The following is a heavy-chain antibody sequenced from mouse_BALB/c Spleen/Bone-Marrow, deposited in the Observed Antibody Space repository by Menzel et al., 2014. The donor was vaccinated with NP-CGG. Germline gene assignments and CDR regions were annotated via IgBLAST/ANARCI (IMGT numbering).Heavy chain of an antibody. J-gene: IGHJ3*01. Sequence: VHLVESGPGLVAPSQSLSITCTVSGFSLTDCGVSWIRQPPGKGLEWLGVIWGGGSTYYNSALKSRLSISKDNSKSQVFLKMNGLQTDDTAMYYCARIYFDFDGFAYWGQGTLVTVSA. CDR1: GFSLTDCG. D-gene: IGHD2-4*01. V-gene: IGHV2-6-5*01. CDR2: IWGGGST. CDR3: ARIYFDFDGFAY.